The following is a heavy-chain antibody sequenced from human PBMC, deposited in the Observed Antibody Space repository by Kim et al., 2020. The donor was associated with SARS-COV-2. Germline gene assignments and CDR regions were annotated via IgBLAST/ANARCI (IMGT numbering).Heavy chain of an antibody. CDR3: VTGGGPA. J-gene: IGHJ4*02. CDR1: GYTFTTYN. V-gene: IGHV1-3*04. CDR2: TNSGKGNT. D-gene: IGHD5-12*01. Sequence: ASVKVSCKASGYTFTTYNIHWVRQAPGQGLEWMGWTNSGKGNTKYSQKFQGRVSISRDISASTAYMDLSSLRSEDTAIYYCVTGGGPAWGQGTLVTVSS.